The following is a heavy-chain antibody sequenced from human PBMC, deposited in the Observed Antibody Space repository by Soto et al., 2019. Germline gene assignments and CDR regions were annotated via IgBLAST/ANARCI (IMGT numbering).Heavy chain of an antibody. J-gene: IGHJ1*01. CDR3: ARDPRSITGTTSSEDFQH. V-gene: IGHV1-69*01. D-gene: IGHD1-20*01. CDR2: IIPILGIT. CDR1: GGTFSGYA. Sequence: QAQLMQSGAEVKKPGSSVKVSCKASGGTFSGYAISWVRQAPGQGLEWMGGIIPILGITNYAQKIQVRITIAAEDSTGTVYLDLRSLRSEDTAVYYCARDPRSITGTTSSEDFQHWGQGTLVSVSS.